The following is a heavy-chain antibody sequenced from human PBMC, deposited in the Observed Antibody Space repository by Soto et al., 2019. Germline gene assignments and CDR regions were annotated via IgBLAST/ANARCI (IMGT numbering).Heavy chain of an antibody. D-gene: IGHD6-13*01. CDR3: ARGRIAAGTTFSDY. V-gene: IGHV4-30-4*01. CDR1: GGSISSDDYY. CDR2: VYYTGST. Sequence: QVQLQESGPGLMKPSQTLSLTCSVSGGSISSDDYYWNWVRQPPGKGLEWIGYVYYTGSTYYNPSLKSRVTTSVDTSKNQFSLKLSSVTAADTAVYYCARGRIAAGTTFSDYWGQGTLVTVSS. J-gene: IGHJ4*02.